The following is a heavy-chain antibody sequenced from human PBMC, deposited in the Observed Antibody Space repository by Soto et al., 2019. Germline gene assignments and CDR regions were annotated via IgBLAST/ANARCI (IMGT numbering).Heavy chain of an antibody. Sequence: ASVKVSCKASGGTFSSYAISWVRQAPGQGLEWMGGIIPIFGTANYAQKFQGRVTITADESTSTAYMELSSLRSEDTAVYYCARKSGGLSLGLRNFDYWGQGTLVTVSS. V-gene: IGHV1-69*13. CDR2: IIPIFGTA. CDR3: ARKSGGLSLGLRNFDY. CDR1: GGTFSSYA. D-gene: IGHD3-16*02. J-gene: IGHJ4*02.